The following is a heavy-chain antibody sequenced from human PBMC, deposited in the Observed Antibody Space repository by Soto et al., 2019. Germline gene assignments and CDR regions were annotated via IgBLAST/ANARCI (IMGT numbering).Heavy chain of an antibody. D-gene: IGHD3-3*01. Sequence: QVQLVESGGGVVQPGRSLRLSCAASGFTFSSYGMHWVRQAPGKGLEWVAVISYDGSNKYYADSVKGRFIISRDNSKNTLYLQMNSLRAEDTAVYYCAKVFYDFWSGYPIHAFDIWGQGTMVTVSS. V-gene: IGHV3-30*18. CDR3: AKVFYDFWSGYPIHAFDI. CDR1: GFTFSSYG. J-gene: IGHJ3*02. CDR2: ISYDGSNK.